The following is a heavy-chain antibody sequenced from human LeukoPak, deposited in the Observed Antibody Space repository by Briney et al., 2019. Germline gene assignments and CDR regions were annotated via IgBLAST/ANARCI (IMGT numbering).Heavy chain of an antibody. CDR3: ASKKPLRQDAFDI. CDR2: IYYSGST. CDR1: GGSISSSSYY. V-gene: IGHV4-61*05. J-gene: IGHJ3*02. Sequence: TSETLSLTCTVSGGSISSSSYYWGWIRQPPGKGLEWIGYIYYSGSTNYNPSLKSRVTISVDTSKNQFSLKLSSVTAADTAVYYCASKKPLRQDAFDIWGQGTMVTVSS. D-gene: IGHD4-17*01.